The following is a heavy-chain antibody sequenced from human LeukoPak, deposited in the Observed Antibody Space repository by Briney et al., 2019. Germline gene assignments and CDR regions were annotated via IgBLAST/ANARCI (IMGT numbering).Heavy chain of an antibody. J-gene: IGHJ4*02. V-gene: IGHV4-30-4*08. CDR2: IYYSGST. CDR3: ASNDFWSGYYT. CDR1: GGSFSGYY. Sequence: SETLSLTCAVCGGSFSGYYWSWIRQPPGKGLEWIGYIYYSGSTYYNPSLKSRVTISVDTSKNQFSLKLSSVTAADTAVYYCASNDFWSGYYTWGQGTLVIVSS. D-gene: IGHD3-3*01.